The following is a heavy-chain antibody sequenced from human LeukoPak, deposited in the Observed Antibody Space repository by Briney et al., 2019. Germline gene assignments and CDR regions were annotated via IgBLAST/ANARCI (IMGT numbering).Heavy chain of an antibody. V-gene: IGHV4-30-2*01. Sequence: SETLSLTCTVSGGSISSGGYYWSWIRQPPGKGLEWIGYIYHSGSTYYNPSLKSRVTISVDRSKNQFSLKLSSVTAADTAVYYCASITSSSWYYFDYWGQGTLVTASS. CDR3: ASITSSSWYYFDY. CDR2: IYHSGST. CDR1: GGSISSGGYY. J-gene: IGHJ4*02. D-gene: IGHD6-13*01.